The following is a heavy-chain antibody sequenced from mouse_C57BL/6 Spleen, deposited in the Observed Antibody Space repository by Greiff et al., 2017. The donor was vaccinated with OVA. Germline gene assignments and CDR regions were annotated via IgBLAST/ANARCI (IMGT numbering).Heavy chain of an antibody. V-gene: IGHV14-3*01. CDR3: APSHYYGSSYVPFAY. Sequence: EVQRVESVAELVRPGASVKLSCTASGFNIKNTYMHWVKQRPEQGLEWIGRIDPANGNTKYAPKFQGKATITADTSSNTAYLQLSSLTSEDTAIYYCAPSHYYGSSYVPFAYWGQGTLVTVSA. CDR2: IDPANGNT. CDR1: GFNIKNTY. J-gene: IGHJ3*01. D-gene: IGHD1-1*01.